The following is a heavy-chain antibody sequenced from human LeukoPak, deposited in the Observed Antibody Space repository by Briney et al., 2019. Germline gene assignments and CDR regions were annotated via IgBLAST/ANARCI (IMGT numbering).Heavy chain of an antibody. CDR1: GGTFSSYA. D-gene: IGHD3-10*01. J-gene: IGHJ6*03. V-gene: IGHV1-69*13. Sequence: SVKVSCKASGGTFSSYAISWVRQAPGQGLEWMGGIIPIFGTANYAQKFQGRVTITADESTSTAYMELRSLRSDDTAVYYCARDITMVRGVIIKYYYYYYMDVWGKGTTVTVSS. CDR2: IIPIFGTA. CDR3: ARDITMVRGVIIKYYYYYYMDV.